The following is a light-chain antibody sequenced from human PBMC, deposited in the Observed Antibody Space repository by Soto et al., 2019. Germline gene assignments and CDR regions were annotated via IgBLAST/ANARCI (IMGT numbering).Light chain of an antibody. CDR1: QSISSH. Sequence: IRMSQSQSSLSASVGDTVTITCRASQSISSHLNWYQQKPGKAPNLLMYTASNLQSGVPSRFSGSGSGTDFTLTISSLQPEDFATYYCQQSYSTPISFGQGTRLAIK. CDR2: TAS. V-gene: IGKV1-39*01. J-gene: IGKJ5*01. CDR3: QQSYSTPIS.